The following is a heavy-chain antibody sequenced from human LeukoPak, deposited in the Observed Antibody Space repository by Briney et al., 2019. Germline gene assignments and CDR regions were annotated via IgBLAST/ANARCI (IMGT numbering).Heavy chain of an antibody. D-gene: IGHD3-22*01. CDR2: IKQDGSEK. Sequence: GGSLRLSCAASGFTFSSYWMSWVRQAPGKGLEWVANIKQDGSEKYYVDSVKGRFTISRDNAKNSLYLQMNSLRAEDTAVYYCARDLYDSSGYWFDYWGQGTLVTVSS. V-gene: IGHV3-7*03. CDR3: ARDLYDSSGYWFDY. CDR1: GFTFSSYW. J-gene: IGHJ4*02.